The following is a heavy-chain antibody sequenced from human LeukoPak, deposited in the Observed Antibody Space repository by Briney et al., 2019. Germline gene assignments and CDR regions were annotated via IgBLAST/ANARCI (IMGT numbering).Heavy chain of an antibody. CDR2: IKQDGSET. CDR1: GFTFNNYW. V-gene: IGHV3-7*01. Sequence: GGSLRLSCAASGFTFNNYWMSWVRQAPGKGLEWVANIKQDGSETYYVDSVKGRFTISRDNAKNSLYLQMNSLRAEDTAVYYCARVSSSSWWALDYWGQGTLVTVSS. J-gene: IGHJ4*02. D-gene: IGHD6-13*01. CDR3: ARVSSSSWWALDY.